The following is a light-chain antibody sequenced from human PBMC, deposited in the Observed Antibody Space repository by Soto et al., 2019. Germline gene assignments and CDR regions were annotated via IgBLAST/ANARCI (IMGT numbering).Light chain of an antibody. CDR2: GAS. V-gene: IGKV3-20*01. CDR1: QSVSASY. J-gene: IGKJ1*01. CDR3: QHYGSSFRT. Sequence: EVGLSRCSGSLSLSPGERATLSCRATQSVSASYLAWYQQKPGQAPRLLIYGASSRATGIPDRFSGSGSATDFTLIISRLEPEDFAVYYCQHYGSSFRTFGQGTKVDIK.